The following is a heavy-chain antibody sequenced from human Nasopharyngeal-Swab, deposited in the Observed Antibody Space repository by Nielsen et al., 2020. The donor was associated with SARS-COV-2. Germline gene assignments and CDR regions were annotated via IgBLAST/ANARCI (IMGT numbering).Heavy chain of an antibody. Sequence: EGSLRLSCAASGFTFSSYAMSWVRQAPGKGLEWVSVIYSGGSSTYYADSVKGRFTISRDNSKNTLYLQMNSLRAEDTAVYYCAKDEQAIWGQGTLVTVSS. CDR1: GFTFSSYA. J-gene: IGHJ4*02. V-gene: IGHV3-23*03. CDR2: IYSGGSST. D-gene: IGHD1/OR15-1a*01. CDR3: AKDEQAI.